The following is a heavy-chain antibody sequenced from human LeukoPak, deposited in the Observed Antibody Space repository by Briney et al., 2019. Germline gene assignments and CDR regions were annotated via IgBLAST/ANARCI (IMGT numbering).Heavy chain of an antibody. V-gene: IGHV1-2*02. Sequence: ASVKVSCKASGYTFTGYYMHWVRQAPGQGLEWMGWINPNSGGTNYAQKFQGRVTMTRDTSISTAYMELSRLRSDDTAVYYCARDGITYYDILTGYSGGYYFDYWGQGTLVTVSS. CDR2: INPNSGGT. D-gene: IGHD3-9*01. J-gene: IGHJ4*02. CDR1: GYTFTGYY. CDR3: ARDGITYYDILTGYSGGYYFDY.